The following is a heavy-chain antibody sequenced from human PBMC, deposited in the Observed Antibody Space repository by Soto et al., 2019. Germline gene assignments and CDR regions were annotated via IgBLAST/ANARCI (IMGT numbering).Heavy chain of an antibody. Sequence: PSETLSLTCTVSGGSIRSYYWSWIRQPAGKGLEWIGRIFPSGSTNHNPSFKSRVTMSVDTSKNQFSLKLSSVTAADTAVYYCAREVIAAPLYYFDYWGQGTLVTVSS. D-gene: IGHD6-6*01. CDR3: AREVIAAPLYYFDY. CDR1: GGSIRSYY. CDR2: IFPSGST. V-gene: IGHV4-4*07. J-gene: IGHJ4*02.